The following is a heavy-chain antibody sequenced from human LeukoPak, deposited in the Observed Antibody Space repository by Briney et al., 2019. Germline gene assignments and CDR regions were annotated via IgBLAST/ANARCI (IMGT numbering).Heavy chain of an antibody. V-gene: IGHV1-18*01. J-gene: IGHJ5*02. CDR3: AKSGNYYGSGSPTWFDP. Sequence: GASVEVSCKASGYTFTSYGISWVRQAPGQGLEWMGWISAYNGNTNYAQKLQGRVTMTTDTSTSTAYMELRSLRSDDTAVYYCAKSGNYYGSGSPTWFDPWGQGTLVTVSS. CDR1: GYTFTSYG. CDR2: ISAYNGNT. D-gene: IGHD3-10*01.